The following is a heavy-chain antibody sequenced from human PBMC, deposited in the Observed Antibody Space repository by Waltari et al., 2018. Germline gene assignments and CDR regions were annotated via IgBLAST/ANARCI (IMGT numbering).Heavy chain of an antibody. D-gene: IGHD3-10*01. CDR1: GFTFSRFA. CDR2: ISYDGSNK. CDR3: ARESGYY. J-gene: IGHJ4*02. Sequence: QVQLVESGGGVVQPGRSLRLSCAASGFTFSRFAMHWVRQAPGKGLEWVAVISYDGSNKYYADSVKGRFTISRDNSKNTLYLQMNSLRAEDTAVYYCARESGYYWGQGTLVTVSS. V-gene: IGHV3-30-3*01.